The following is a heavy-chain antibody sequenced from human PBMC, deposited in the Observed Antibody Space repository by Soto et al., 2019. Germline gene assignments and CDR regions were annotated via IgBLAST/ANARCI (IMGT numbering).Heavy chain of an antibody. Sequence: SETLSLTCTVSGGSISSSSYYWGWIRQPPGKGLVWIGSIYYSGSTYYNPSLKSRVTISVDTSKNQFSLKLSSVTAADTAVYYCARGTYDFWSGYPDYYYYGMDVWGQGTTVTVSS. CDR2: IYYSGST. CDR1: GGSISSSSYY. D-gene: IGHD3-3*01. V-gene: IGHV4-39*01. J-gene: IGHJ6*02. CDR3: ARGTYDFWSGYPDYYYYGMDV.